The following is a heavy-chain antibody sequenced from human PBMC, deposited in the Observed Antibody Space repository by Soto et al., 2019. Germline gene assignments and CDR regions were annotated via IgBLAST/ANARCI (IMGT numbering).Heavy chain of an antibody. V-gene: IGHV3-30-3*01. D-gene: IGHD2-15*01. CDR2: ISHDGNSQ. Sequence: QFQLVESGGGVVQPGRSLRLSCAASGFTFSIYVMHWVRQAPGKGLEWVAGISHDGNSQHYLNSVRDRFTISRDNSKNTLFLQMNSLSAEDTAVYYCATEDLSGGHAGTFHHWGQGALVTVSS. J-gene: IGHJ1*01. CDR3: ATEDLSGGHAGTFHH. CDR1: GFTFSIYV.